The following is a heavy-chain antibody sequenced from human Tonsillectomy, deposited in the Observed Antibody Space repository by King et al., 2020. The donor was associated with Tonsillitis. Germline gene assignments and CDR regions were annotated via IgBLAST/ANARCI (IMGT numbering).Heavy chain of an antibody. D-gene: IGHD2-21*01. Sequence: VQLVESGAEVKKPGESLKISCKGSGYSFSTYWIGWVRQMPGKGLEWMGIIYPSDSDTRYSPSFQGQVTISADKSFSTAYLQWSSLKASDTAMYYCARLEGDTYSGVDYWGQGTLVTVSS. J-gene: IGHJ4*02. CDR3: ARLEGDTYSGVDY. CDR1: GYSFSTYW. CDR2: IYPSDSDT. V-gene: IGHV5-51*01.